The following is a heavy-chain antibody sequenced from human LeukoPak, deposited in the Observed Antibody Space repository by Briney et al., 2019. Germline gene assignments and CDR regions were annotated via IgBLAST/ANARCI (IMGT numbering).Heavy chain of an antibody. J-gene: IGHJ4*02. CDR3: AKVSVCFGCYFDY. Sequence: GGSLRLSCAASGYAFSSHGLTWVRQAPGKGLEWVAPIIGAGDHTVYAETVKGRFTISRDNSKNMLYLQMNTLRAEDTAIHSCAKVSVCFGCYFDYWGQGVLVTVSS. D-gene: IGHD3-16*01. CDR2: IIGAGDHT. CDR1: GYAFSSHG. V-gene: IGHV3-23*01.